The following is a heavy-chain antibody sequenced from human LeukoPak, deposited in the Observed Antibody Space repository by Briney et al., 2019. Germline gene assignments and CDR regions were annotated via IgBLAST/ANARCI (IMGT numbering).Heavy chain of an antibody. V-gene: IGHV4-39*07. Sequence: PSETLSLTCSVSGGSISSSSYPWAWIRQPPGKGLEWIVSIYYSGSTYYNPSLKSRVTISIDTSKNQISLKLSSVTAADTAMYYCARETDFVDCWGQGALVTVSS. CDR1: GGSISSSSYP. CDR2: IYYSGST. CDR3: ARETDFVDC. D-gene: IGHD3/OR15-3a*01. J-gene: IGHJ4*02.